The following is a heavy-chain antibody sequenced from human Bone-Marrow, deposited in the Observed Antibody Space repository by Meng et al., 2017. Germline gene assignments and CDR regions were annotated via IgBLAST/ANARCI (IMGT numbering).Heavy chain of an antibody. CDR1: GGSLSGYY. D-gene: IGHD3-22*01. Sequence: QVQLQQWGAGLLKPSETLSLTCAVYGGSLSGYYWSWIRQPPGKGLEWIGEINHSGSTNYNPSLKSRVTISVDTSKNQFSLKLSSVTAADTAVYYCARVGVVVITPNWFDPWGQGTLVTVSS. J-gene: IGHJ5*02. V-gene: IGHV4-34*01. CDR2: INHSGST. CDR3: ARVGVVVITPNWFDP.